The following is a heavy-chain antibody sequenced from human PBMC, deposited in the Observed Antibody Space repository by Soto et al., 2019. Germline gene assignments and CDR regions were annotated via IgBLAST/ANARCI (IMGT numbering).Heavy chain of an antibody. Sequence: PGGSLRLACAASGFTFSSYSMNWVRQAPGKGLEWVSSISSSSSYIYYADSVKGRFTISRDNAKNSLYLQMNSLRAEDTAVYYCARGPGIAAAGTPHYWGQGTLVTVSS. CDR2: ISSSSSYI. V-gene: IGHV3-21*01. D-gene: IGHD6-13*01. CDR1: GFTFSSYS. CDR3: ARGPGIAAAGTPHY. J-gene: IGHJ4*02.